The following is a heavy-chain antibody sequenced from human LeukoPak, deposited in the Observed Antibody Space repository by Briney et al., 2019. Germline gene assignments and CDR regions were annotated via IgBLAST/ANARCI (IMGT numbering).Heavy chain of an antibody. CDR3: ARVRLYYYGSGSYSNWFDP. CDR1: GYTFTGYY. V-gene: IGHV1-2*02. J-gene: IGHJ5*02. Sequence: ASVKVSCKASGYTFTGYYMHWVRQAPGQGLEWMGWINPNSGGTNYAQKFQGRDTMTRDTSISTAYMELSRLRSDDTAVYYCARVRLYYYGSGSYSNWFDPWGQGTLVTVSS. CDR2: INPNSGGT. D-gene: IGHD3-10*01.